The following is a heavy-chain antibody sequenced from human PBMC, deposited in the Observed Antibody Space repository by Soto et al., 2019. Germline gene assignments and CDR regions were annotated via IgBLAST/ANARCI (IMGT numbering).Heavy chain of an antibody. Sequence: GGSLRLSCAASGFTFSSYAMSWVRQAPGKGLEWVSAISGSGGSTYYADSVKGRFTISRDNSKNTLYLQMNSPRAEDTAVYYCAKEGFGELFRPYYYYYYMDVWGKGTTVTVSS. CDR2: ISGSGGST. J-gene: IGHJ6*03. CDR1: GFTFSSYA. V-gene: IGHV3-23*01. D-gene: IGHD3-10*01. CDR3: AKEGFGELFRPYYYYYYMDV.